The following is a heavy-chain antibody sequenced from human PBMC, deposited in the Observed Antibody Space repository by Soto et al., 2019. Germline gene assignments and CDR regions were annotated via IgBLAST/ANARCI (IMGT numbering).Heavy chain of an antibody. CDR1: GLTFSRCA. Sequence: GGSVGLSCAVSGLTFSRCAMSWARQAPRKGLEWVSTFSGPGGGTYYADSVKGRFTISRDNLKSSLYLQMSSLRAEDTAVDYCVKGKISSPTYTSFNSRDQGTLGTVSS. J-gene: IGHJ5*01. V-gene: IGHV3-23*01. CDR2: FSGPGGGT. CDR3: VKGKISSPTYTSFNS. D-gene: IGHD2-2*01.